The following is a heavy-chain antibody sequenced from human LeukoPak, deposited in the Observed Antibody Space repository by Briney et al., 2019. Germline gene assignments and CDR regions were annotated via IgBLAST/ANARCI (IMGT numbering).Heavy chain of an antibody. Sequence: ASVKVSCKASGYTLTAYYIYWVRQAPGQGLEWMGRINPDSGGTDYAQNFQGRVTMTRDTSISTAYMELSRLRSDDTAVYYCARGYCSGGTCYLVENWLDPWGQGTLVTVSS. J-gene: IGHJ5*02. D-gene: IGHD2-15*01. CDR2: INPDSGGT. CDR3: ARGYCSGGTCYLVENWLDP. V-gene: IGHV1-2*06. CDR1: GYTLTAYY.